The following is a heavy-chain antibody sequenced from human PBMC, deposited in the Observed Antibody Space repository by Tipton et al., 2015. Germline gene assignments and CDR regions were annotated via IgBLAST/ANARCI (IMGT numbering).Heavy chain of an antibody. D-gene: IGHD5-24*01. V-gene: IGHV4-61*01. J-gene: IGHJ6*02. CDR1: GGSVSRGNYY. CDR2: IYYSGSA. Sequence: TLSLTCTVSGGSVSRGNYYWSWIRQPPGKGLEWIGYIYYSGSANYNPSLKSRVTISINTSKIQFSLRLSSVTAADTAVYYCARDLEHGMDVSGQGTMVTVSS. CDR3: ARDLEHGMDV.